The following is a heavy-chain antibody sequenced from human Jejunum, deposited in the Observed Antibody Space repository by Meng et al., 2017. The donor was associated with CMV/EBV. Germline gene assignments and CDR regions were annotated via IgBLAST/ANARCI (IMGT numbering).Heavy chain of an antibody. CDR2: IYSDGGTT. Sequence: ASGITFSSYAMPWVRQAPGKGLEWVAVIYSDGGTTDYADSVKGRFTISRDNSKNTLYLQMNSLRAEDTAVYYCAREEGYTRPHYFDYWGQGTLVTVSS. V-gene: IGHV3-23*03. CDR3: AREEGYTRPHYFDY. D-gene: IGHD6-13*01. J-gene: IGHJ4*02. CDR1: GITFSSYA.